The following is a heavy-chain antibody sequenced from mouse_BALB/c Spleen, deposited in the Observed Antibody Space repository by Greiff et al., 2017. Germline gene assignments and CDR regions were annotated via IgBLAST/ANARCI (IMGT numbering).Heavy chain of an antibody. J-gene: IGHJ4*01. CDR3: ALYYGNFYYAMDY. CDR1: GFTFSSFG. CDR2: ISSGSSTI. Sequence: EVQLVESGGGLVQPGGSRKLSCAASGFTFSSFGMHWVRQAPEKGLEWVAYISSGSSTIYYADTVKGRFTISRDNPKNTLFLQMTSLRSEDTAMYYCALYYGNFYYAMDYWGQGTSVTVSS. V-gene: IGHV5-17*02. D-gene: IGHD2-1*01.